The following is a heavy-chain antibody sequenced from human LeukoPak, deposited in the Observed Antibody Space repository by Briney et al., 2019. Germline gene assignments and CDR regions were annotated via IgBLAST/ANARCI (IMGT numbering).Heavy chain of an antibody. Sequence: GASVKVSCKASGYTFTSYAMNWVRQAPGQGLEWMGWINTNTGNPTYAQGFTGRFVFSLDTSVSTAYLQISSLKAEDTAVYYCARDKRGYYDFWSGPLYYFDYWGQGTLVTVSS. V-gene: IGHV7-4-1*02. J-gene: IGHJ4*02. CDR1: GYTFTSYA. CDR3: ARDKRGYYDFWSGPLYYFDY. D-gene: IGHD3-3*01. CDR2: INTNTGNP.